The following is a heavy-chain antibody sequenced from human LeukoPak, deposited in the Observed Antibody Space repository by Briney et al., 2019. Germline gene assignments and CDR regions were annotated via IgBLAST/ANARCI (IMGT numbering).Heavy chain of an antibody. J-gene: IGHJ4*02. Sequence: GGSLRLSCAASGFTFSSYAMGWVRQAPGKGLEWVSAITASGGNTYYADSVKGRSTISRDNSKNTLYLQMNSLRAEDTAVYYCAKDSKRLGSLSLNLDYWGQGTLVTVSS. CDR1: GFTFSSYA. CDR2: ITASGGNT. D-gene: IGHD3-16*01. V-gene: IGHV3-23*01. CDR3: AKDSKRLGSLSLNLDY.